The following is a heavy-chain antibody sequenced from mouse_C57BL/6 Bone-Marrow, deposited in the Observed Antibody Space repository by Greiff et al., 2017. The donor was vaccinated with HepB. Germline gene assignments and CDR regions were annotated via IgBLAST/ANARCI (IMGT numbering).Heavy chain of an antibody. V-gene: IGHV14-4*01. D-gene: IGHD2-4*01. Sequence: VQLKESGAELVRPGASVKLSCTASGFNIKDDYMHWVKQRPEQGLEWIGWIDPENGDTEYASKFQGKATITADTSSNTAYLQLSSLTSEDTAVYYCTTDVTMITTGYFDVWGTGTTVTVSS. CDR3: TTDVTMITTGYFDV. CDR2: IDPENGDT. CDR1: GFNIKDDY. J-gene: IGHJ1*03.